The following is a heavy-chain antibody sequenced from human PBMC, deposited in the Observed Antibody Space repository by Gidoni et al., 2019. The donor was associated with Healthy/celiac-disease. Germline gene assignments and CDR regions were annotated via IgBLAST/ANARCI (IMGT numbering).Heavy chain of an antibody. CDR3: YPWLQS. V-gene: IGHV3-30*03. J-gene: IGHJ5*02. CDR2: ISYDGSNK. CDR1: GFTFSSYG. Sequence: QVQLVESGGGVVQPGRSLRLSCAASGFTFSSYGMHWVRQAPGKGLEWVAVISYDGSNKYYADSVKGRFTISRDNSKNTLYLQMNSLRAEDTAVYYCYPWLQSWGQGTLVTVSS. D-gene: IGHD5-18*01.